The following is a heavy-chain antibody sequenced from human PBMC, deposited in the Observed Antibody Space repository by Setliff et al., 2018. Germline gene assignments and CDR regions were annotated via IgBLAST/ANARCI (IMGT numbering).Heavy chain of an antibody. Sequence: GASVKVSCKASGATFSSYGISWVRQAPGQGLEWMGGTIPMFGTTEYAQKFLGRLTIITDESTNTAFMQLSSLRSDDTAVYYCVREGVDRRSSTDYRYYMDVWGKGTTVTVSS. CDR2: TIPMFGTT. J-gene: IGHJ6*03. D-gene: IGHD6-6*01. CDR1: GATFSSYG. CDR3: VREGVDRRSSTDYRYYMDV. V-gene: IGHV1-69*05.